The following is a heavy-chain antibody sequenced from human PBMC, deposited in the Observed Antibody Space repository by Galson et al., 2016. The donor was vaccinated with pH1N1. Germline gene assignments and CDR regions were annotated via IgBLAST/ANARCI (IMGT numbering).Heavy chain of an antibody. J-gene: IGHJ4*02. Sequence: SLRLSCAASGFTFSTYWMHWVRQAPGKGLEWVADIKQDGSEKYYVDSVKGRFTISRDNGKNSLYLQMNSLRVEDTAVYYCVRANNLDYWGQGTLVTVSS. D-gene: IGHD1/OR15-1a*01. CDR2: IKQDGSEK. CDR3: VRANNLDY. V-gene: IGHV3-7*03. CDR1: GFTFSTYW.